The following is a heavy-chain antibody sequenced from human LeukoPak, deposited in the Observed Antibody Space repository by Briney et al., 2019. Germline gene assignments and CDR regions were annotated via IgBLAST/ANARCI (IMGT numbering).Heavy chain of an antibody. Sequence: GGSLRLSCTASGFTFSDHYMSWFRLSPGKGLEWLSYITSSGTTPDYADSVKGRFTISRDNAKNSMYLQMNSLRPEDTAVYYCARDPDYGDPDWGKGTLVTISS. J-gene: IGHJ4*02. CDR2: ITSSGTTP. V-gene: IGHV3-11*01. CDR1: GFTFSDHY. D-gene: IGHD4-17*01. CDR3: ARDPDYGDPD.